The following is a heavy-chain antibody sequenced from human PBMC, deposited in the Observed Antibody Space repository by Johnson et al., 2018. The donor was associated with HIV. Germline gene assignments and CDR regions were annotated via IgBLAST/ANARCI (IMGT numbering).Heavy chain of an antibody. V-gene: IGHV3-30-3*01. D-gene: IGHD6-19*01. CDR3: LSQWLVRNAFDI. CDR1: GFTFSSYA. Sequence: QVQLVESGGGVVQPGRSLRLSCAASGFTFSSYAMHWVRQAPGKGLEWVVVISYDGSNKYYADSVKGRFTISRDNSKNTLYLQMNSLRAEDTAVYYCLSQWLVRNAFDIWGQGTMVTVSS. CDR2: ISYDGSNK. J-gene: IGHJ3*02.